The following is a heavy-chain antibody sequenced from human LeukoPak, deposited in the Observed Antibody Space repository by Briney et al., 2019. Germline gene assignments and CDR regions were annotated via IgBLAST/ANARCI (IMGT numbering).Heavy chain of an antibody. Sequence: ASVKVSCKASGYTFTSYGISWVRQAPGQGLEWMGWISAYNGNTNYAQKLQGRVTMTTDTSTSTAYMELSRLRSDDTAVYYCARYYYDSSGYSTPFDYWGQGTLVTVSS. D-gene: IGHD3-22*01. CDR2: ISAYNGNT. CDR3: ARYYYDSSGYSTPFDY. J-gene: IGHJ4*02. CDR1: GYTFTSYG. V-gene: IGHV1-18*01.